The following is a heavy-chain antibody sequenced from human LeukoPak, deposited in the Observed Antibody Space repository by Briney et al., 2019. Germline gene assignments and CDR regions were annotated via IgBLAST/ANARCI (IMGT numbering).Heavy chain of an antibody. CDR2: IIPMFGTA. V-gene: IGHV1-69*13. Sequence: SVKVSCKASGGTFSSYAISWVRQAPGQGLEWMGGIIPMFGTANYAQKFQGRVTITADESTSTAYMELSSLRSEDTAVYYCARASSPEWLSLFDYWGQGTLVTVSS. D-gene: IGHD3-3*01. J-gene: IGHJ4*02. CDR1: GGTFSSYA. CDR3: ARASSPEWLSLFDY.